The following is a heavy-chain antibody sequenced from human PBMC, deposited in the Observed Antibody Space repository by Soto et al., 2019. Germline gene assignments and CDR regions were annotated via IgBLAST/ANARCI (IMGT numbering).Heavy chain of an antibody. CDR3: AGSDYGDYDYYYYYGMDV. Sequence: GGSPKISCKGSGYSFTSYWISWVRQMPGKGLGGMGRIDPSYSYTNYSPSCQGHVTISADKSISTACLQWSSLKASDTAMYYCAGSDYGDYDYYYYYGMDVWGQGTTVTVSS. D-gene: IGHD4-17*01. CDR1: GYSFTSYW. V-gene: IGHV5-10-1*01. J-gene: IGHJ6*02. CDR2: IDPSYSYT.